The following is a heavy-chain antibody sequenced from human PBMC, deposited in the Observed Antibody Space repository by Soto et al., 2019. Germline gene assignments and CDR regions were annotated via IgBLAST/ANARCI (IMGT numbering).Heavy chain of an antibody. D-gene: IGHD1-20*01. CDR1: GFTFSDHY. V-gene: IGHV3-72*01. Sequence: GGSLRLSCAASGFTFSDHYMDWVRQAPGKGLEWVGRTRNKANSYTTEYAASVKGRFTISRDDSKNSLYLQMNSLKTEDTAVYYCARGALYNWNDHFDYWGQGALVTVSS. J-gene: IGHJ4*02. CDR2: TRNKANSYTT. CDR3: ARGALYNWNDHFDY.